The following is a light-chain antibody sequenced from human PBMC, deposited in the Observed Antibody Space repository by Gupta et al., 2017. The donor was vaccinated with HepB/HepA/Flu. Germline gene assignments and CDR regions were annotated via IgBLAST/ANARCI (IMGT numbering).Light chain of an antibody. CDR1: SSDVGGYNF. CDR2: DVN. Sequence: QSALTQPRSVSGSPGQSVTISCTGTSSDVGGYNFVSWYQQHPGKAPKIVIYDVNQRPSGVPDRFSGSKSGNTATLTISGLQPDDEADYHCCSYAGTYTFVIFGGGTKLTVL. CDR3: CSYAGTYTFVI. V-gene: IGLV2-11*01. J-gene: IGLJ2*01.